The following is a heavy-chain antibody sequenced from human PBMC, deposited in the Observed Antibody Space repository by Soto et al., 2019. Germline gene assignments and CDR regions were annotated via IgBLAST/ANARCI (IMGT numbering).Heavy chain of an antibody. V-gene: IGHV1-46*01. Sequence: ASVNVSCKSSGYTFTSYYIHWVRQAPGQGLECMGIINPSGGSTSYAQKFQGRVTMTRDTSTSTVYMELSSLRSEDTAVYYCARDSSSWYPDYWGQGTLVTVS. CDR2: INPSGGST. D-gene: IGHD6-13*01. CDR1: GYTFTSYY. CDR3: ARDSSSWYPDY. J-gene: IGHJ4*02.